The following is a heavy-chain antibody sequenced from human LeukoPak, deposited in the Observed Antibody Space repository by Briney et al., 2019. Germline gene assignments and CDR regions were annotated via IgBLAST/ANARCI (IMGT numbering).Heavy chain of an antibody. D-gene: IGHD4-17*01. CDR1: GYTFTSYD. CDR2: ISAYNGNT. CDR3: ARALDYALHYFDY. V-gene: IGHV1-18*01. J-gene: IGHJ4*02. Sequence: ASVKVSCKASGYTFTSYDINWVRQATGQGLEWMGWISAYNGNTNYAQKLQGRVTMTTDTSTSTAYMELRSLRSDDTAVYYCARALDYALHYFDYWGQGTLVTVSS.